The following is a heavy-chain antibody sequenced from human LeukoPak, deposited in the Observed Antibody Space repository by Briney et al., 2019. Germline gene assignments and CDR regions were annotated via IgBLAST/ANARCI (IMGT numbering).Heavy chain of an antibody. V-gene: IGHV5-51*01. CDR1: GYSFSSYW. CDR2: IYPGDSDT. Sequence: GESLKISCKGSGYSFSSYWIGWVRQMPGKGLEWMGIIYPGDSDTRYSPSFQGQVTISVDKSISTASLQWSSLKASDTAMYYCARLFYGGNRDFDYWGQGTLVTVSS. J-gene: IGHJ4*02. D-gene: IGHD4-23*01. CDR3: ARLFYGGNRDFDY.